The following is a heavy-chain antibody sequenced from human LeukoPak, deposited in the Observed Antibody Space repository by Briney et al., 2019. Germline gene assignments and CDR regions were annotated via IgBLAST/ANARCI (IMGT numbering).Heavy chain of an antibody. CDR3: AKEFDSSGFFDC. J-gene: IGHJ4*02. CDR1: GSTVSGNY. CDR2: VSSSGGGT. D-gene: IGHD3-22*01. Sequence: HPGGSLRLSCAASGSTVSGNYMSWVRQAPGKGLEWVSAVSSSGGGTYFAASVKGRFTISRDNSKNTLYLQMNSLRAEDTAVYYCAKEFDSSGFFDCWGQGTLVTVSS. V-gene: IGHV3-23*01.